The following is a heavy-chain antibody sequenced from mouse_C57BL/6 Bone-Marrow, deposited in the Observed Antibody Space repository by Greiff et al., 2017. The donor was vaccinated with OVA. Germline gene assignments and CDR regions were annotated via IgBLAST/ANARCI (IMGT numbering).Heavy chain of an antibody. D-gene: IGHD1-1*01. J-gene: IGHJ3*01. CDR2: IRLKSDNYAT. V-gene: IGHV6-3*01. CDR3: TGYGSSYGGFAY. CDR1: GFTFSNYW. Sequence: EVKVEESGGGLVQPGGSMKLSCVASGFTFSNYWMNWVRQSPEKGLEWVAQIRLKSDNYATHYAESVKGRFTISRDDSKSSVYRQRNNLRAEDTGIYYCTGYGSSYGGFAYWGQGTLVTVSA.